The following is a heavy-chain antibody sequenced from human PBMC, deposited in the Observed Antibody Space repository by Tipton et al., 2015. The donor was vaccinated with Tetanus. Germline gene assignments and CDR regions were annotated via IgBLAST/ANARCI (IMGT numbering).Heavy chain of an antibody. CDR3: AREATIFGGGYYFDY. V-gene: IGHV4-30-4*01. J-gene: IGHJ4*02. CDR2: IYYSGST. Sequence: TLSLTCTVSGGSISSGDYYWSWIRQPPGKGLEWIGYIYYSGSTYYNPSLKSRVTISVDTTKNQFSLKLSSVTAADTAVYYCAREATIFGGGYYFDYWGQGTRGTVSS. CDR1: GGSISSGDYY. D-gene: IGHD3-3*01.